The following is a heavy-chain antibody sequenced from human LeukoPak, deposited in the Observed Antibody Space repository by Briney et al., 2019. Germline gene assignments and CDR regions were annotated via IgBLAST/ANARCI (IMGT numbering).Heavy chain of an antibody. CDR2: IKPGGSAR. CDR3: SGRSGFSSIY. D-gene: IGHD2-2*01. Sequence: SGGSLRLSCEASGFSFDTHWMKWVRQFPGGGLEGGANIKPGGSARYYMDSVKGRFSISRDNGKNLVYLQLNSLRDEDTAVYYWSGRSGFSSIYWGQGTLVTVSS. CDR1: GFSFDTHW. J-gene: IGHJ4*02. V-gene: IGHV3-7*01.